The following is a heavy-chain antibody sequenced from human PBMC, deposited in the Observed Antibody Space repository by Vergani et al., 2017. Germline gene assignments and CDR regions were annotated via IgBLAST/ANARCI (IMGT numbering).Heavy chain of an antibody. CDR2: INCSGVSA. CDR1: EFTFSNYA. Sequence: EVQLLESGGGLVQPVGSLILTCAASEFTFSNYAMNWVRQAQRKGLRWVSGINCSGVSADYTDSGKGRFTISRDNSKNMLFLQMNNLRTEDTAIYYCAKQYFVSGNCLFDYWSQGTLLTVSS. CDR3: AKQYFVSGNCLFDY. V-gene: IGHV3-23*01. J-gene: IGHJ4*02. D-gene: IGHD3-10*01.